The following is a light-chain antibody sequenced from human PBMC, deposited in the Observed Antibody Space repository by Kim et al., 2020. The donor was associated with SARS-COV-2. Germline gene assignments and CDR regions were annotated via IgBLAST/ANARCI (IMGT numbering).Light chain of an antibody. CDR1: QTVTSNY. CDR2: CAS. J-gene: IGKJ1*01. CDR3: QQYGSSPAT. V-gene: IGKV3-20*01. Sequence: SPGESATLSCRASQTVTSNYLAWYQQKPGQAPRLLIYCASSRATGISDRFSGSGSGTDFTLTISRLEPEDFAVYYCQQYGSSPATFGQGTKVDIK.